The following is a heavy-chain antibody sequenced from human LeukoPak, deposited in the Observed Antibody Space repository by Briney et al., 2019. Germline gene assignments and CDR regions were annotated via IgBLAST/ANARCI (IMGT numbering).Heavy chain of an antibody. J-gene: IGHJ3*02. CDR3: ARDGGYSTDAFDI. CDR2: INHSGST. V-gene: IGHV4-34*01. D-gene: IGHD6-13*01. Sequence: NTSETLSLTCAVYGGSFSGYYWSWIRQPPGKGLEWIGEINHSGSTNYNPSLKSRVTISVDTSKNQFSLKLSSVTAADTAVYYCARDGGYSTDAFDIWGQGTMVTVSS. CDR1: GGSFSGYY.